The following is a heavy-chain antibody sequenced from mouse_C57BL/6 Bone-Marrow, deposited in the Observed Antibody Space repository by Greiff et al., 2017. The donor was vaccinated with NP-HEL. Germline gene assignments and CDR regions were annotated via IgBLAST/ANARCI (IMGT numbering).Heavy chain of an antibody. J-gene: IGHJ3*01. Sequence: EVQLVESGGGLVQPKGSLQLSCAASGFTFNTYAMHWVRQAPGKGLVWVARLRSKSSNYATYYADSVKDRFTISRDDSQSMLYLQMNNLKTEDTAMYYCVRGEDGNSFAYWGQGTLVTVSA. V-gene: IGHV10-3*01. D-gene: IGHD2-1*01. CDR2: LRSKSSNYAT. CDR1: GFTFNTYA. CDR3: VRGEDGNSFAY.